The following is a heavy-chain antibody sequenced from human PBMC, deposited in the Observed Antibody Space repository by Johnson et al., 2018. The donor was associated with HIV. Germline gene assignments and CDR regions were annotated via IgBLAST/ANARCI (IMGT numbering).Heavy chain of an antibody. D-gene: IGHD3-3*01. V-gene: IGHV3-7*02. Sequence: VQLVESGGGVVQRGGSLRLSCAASGFTFSNYWMSWVRQAPGKGLEWVANISEDGSEEYYVDSVKGRFTISRDNAKNSLYLQMNSLRAEDTAVYYCARVWGTYYNVWSGTLPFYAFDIWGQGTMVTVSS. CDR3: ARVWGTYYNVWSGTLPFYAFDI. CDR2: ISEDGSEE. CDR1: GFTFSNYW. J-gene: IGHJ3*02.